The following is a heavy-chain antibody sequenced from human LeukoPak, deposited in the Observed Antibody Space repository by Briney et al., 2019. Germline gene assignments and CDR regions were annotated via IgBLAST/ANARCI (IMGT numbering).Heavy chain of an antibody. CDR3: AQVDTVGTHYYFDF. CDR2: ISGSGAST. J-gene: IGHJ4*02. V-gene: IGHV3-23*01. CDR1: GFTFSNYA. Sequence: GGSLRLSCAASGFTFSNYAMGWVRQAPGKGLEWVSAISGSGASTYYPDSVKGRFTISRDNSKNMLYLQMNSLRDEDTAVYYCAQVDTVGTHYYFDFWGQGTLVTVSS. D-gene: IGHD1-26*01.